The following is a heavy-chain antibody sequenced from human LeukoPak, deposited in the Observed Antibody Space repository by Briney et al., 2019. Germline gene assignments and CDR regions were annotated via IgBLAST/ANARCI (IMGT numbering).Heavy chain of an antibody. V-gene: IGHV3-66*01. J-gene: IGHJ4*02. CDR3: ARGSTAVASGGDYFDY. CDR1: GFTVSSNY. D-gene: IGHD6-19*01. CDR2: IYSGGST. Sequence: GGSLRLSCAASGFTVSSNYMSWVRQAPGEGLEWVSVIYSGGSTYYADYVKGRFTISRDNSKNTLYLQMNSLRAEDTAVYYCARGSTAVASGGDYFDYWGQGTLVTVSS.